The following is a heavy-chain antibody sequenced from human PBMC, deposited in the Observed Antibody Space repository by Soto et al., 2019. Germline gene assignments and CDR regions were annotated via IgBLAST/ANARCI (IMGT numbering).Heavy chain of an antibody. J-gene: IGHJ4*02. V-gene: IGHV4-34*01. D-gene: IGHD1-1*01. CDR3: PRHYPIGNNWNDFDF. CDR2: INHSAST. Sequence: PLETRSHTSAFYDLTIGYHCLRLIRKKPGKGLEWIGEINHSASTNYNPSLKSRVTISVDTSKNQFSLKLSSVTAADTAVYYCPRHYPIGNNWNDFDFWGQGTLVTVSS. CDR1: DLTIGYHC.